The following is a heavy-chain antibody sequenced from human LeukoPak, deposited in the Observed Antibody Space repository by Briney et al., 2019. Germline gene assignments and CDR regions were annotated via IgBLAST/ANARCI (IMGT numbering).Heavy chain of an antibody. CDR1: AYTFTSYD. CDR2: MTLNSGNT. CDR3: GRGPDYNFWCDYYLAFARRQPYCMDV. J-gene: IGHJ6*02. D-gene: IGHD3-3*01. Sequence: ASVNVSCTASAYTFTSYDINWVRQATGQGLEWMGWMTLNSGNTGYAQKFQGRVTMTRTTSITTTYMELSDQRSEYTAVYYCGRGPDYNFWCDYYLAFARRQPYCMDVWGQGTTVTVSS. V-gene: IGHV1-8*01.